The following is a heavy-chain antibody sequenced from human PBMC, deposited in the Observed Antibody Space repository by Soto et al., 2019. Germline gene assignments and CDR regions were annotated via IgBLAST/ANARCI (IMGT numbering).Heavy chain of an antibody. J-gene: IGHJ4*02. D-gene: IGHD5-18*01. V-gene: IGHV3-48*01. Sequence: PGGSLRLSCAASGFTFSSYNMNWVRQAPGKGLEWVSYISSSSSTIYYADSVKGRFTISRDNAKNSLYLQMNSLRAEDTAVYYCARDQGYSCGYLDYWGQGTLVTVSS. CDR2: ISSSSSTI. CDR3: ARDQGYSCGYLDY. CDR1: GFTFSSYN.